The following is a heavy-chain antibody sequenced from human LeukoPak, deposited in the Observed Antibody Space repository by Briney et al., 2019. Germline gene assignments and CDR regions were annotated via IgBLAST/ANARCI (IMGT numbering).Heavy chain of an antibody. D-gene: IGHD2-15*01. CDR2: MNPDSGYT. Sequence: ASVKVSCKASGYTFTNYDVNWVRQATGQGLEWMGWMNPDSGYTGHAQKFQGRVTMTRDTSISTAYMELSSLRSEDTAVYYCARGPAASHRNWFDPWGQGTLVTVSS. CDR3: ARGPAASHRNWFDP. J-gene: IGHJ5*02. V-gene: IGHV1-8*01. CDR1: GYTFTNYD.